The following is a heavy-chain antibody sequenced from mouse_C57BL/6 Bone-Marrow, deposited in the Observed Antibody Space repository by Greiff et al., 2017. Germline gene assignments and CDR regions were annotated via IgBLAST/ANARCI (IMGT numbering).Heavy chain of an antibody. Sequence: VKLMESGAELARPGASVKLSCKASGYTFTSYGISWVKQRTGQGLEWIGEIYPRSGNTYYNEKFKGKATLTADKSSSTAYMELRSLTSEDSAVYFCARDGYYPYYYGMDYWGQGTSVTVSS. J-gene: IGHJ4*01. V-gene: IGHV1-81*01. D-gene: IGHD2-3*01. CDR1: GYTFTSYG. CDR2: IYPRSGNT. CDR3: ARDGYYPYYYGMDY.